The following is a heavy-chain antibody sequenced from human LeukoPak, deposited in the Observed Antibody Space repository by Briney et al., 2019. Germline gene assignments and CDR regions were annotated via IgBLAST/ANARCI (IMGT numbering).Heavy chain of an antibody. V-gene: IGHV3-9*01. Sequence: GGSLRLSCAASGFTFDDYAMHWVRQAPGKGLEWVSGINWNSGAIGYADSVKGRFTISRDNAKNSLYLQMNRLRAEDTALYYCARVKGLDVPFFDYWGQGTLVTVSS. CDR1: GFTFDDYA. D-gene: IGHD3-10*02. CDR3: ARVKGLDVPFFDY. CDR2: INWNSGAI. J-gene: IGHJ4*02.